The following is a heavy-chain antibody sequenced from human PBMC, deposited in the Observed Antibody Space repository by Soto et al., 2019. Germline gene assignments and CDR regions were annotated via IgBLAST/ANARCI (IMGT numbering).Heavy chain of an antibody. CDR2: ISFDGANT. CDR3: ARDGYNRGGFDY. V-gene: IGHV3-30-3*01. D-gene: IGHD3-10*01. CDR1: GFTFSSYN. J-gene: IGHJ4*02. Sequence: VQLVESGGGVVQPGGSLRVSCVASGFTFSSYNMHWVRQAPGEGLEWVAVISFDGANTFYADSVKGRFTISRDISRDTLYLQMSSLRDEDTAIYYCARDGYNRGGFDYWGQGTLVTVSS.